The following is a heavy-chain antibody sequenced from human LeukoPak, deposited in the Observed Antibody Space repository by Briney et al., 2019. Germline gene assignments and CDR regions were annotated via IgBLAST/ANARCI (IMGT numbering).Heavy chain of an antibody. Sequence: PGGSLRLSCAASGFTFSSYEMNWVRQAPGKGLEWVSYISSSGSTIYYADSVKGRFTISRDNAKNSPYLQMNSLRAEDTAVYYCAGPTEYYYDSTSLWGQGTLVTVSS. CDR2: ISSSGSTI. D-gene: IGHD3-22*01. CDR1: GFTFSSYE. CDR3: AGPTEYYYDSTSL. V-gene: IGHV3-48*03. J-gene: IGHJ4*02.